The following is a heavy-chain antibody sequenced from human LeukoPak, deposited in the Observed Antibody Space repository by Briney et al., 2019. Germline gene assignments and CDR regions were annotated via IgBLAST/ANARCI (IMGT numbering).Heavy chain of an antibody. CDR1: GYTFTSYG. V-gene: IGHV1-18*04. CDR2: ISADNGNT. CDR3: ARDTPQYISGLYYFDY. J-gene: IGHJ4*02. D-gene: IGHD6-19*01. Sequence: RWASVKVSCKASGYTFTSYGISWVRQAPGQGLEWMGWISADNGNTNYVQKFQGRVTMTTETSTSTAYMELRSLRSDDTAVYYCARDTPQYISGLYYFDYWGQGTLVTVSS.